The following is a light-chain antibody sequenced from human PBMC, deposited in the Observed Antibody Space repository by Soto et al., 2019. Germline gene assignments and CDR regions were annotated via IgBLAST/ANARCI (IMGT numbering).Light chain of an antibody. Sequence: QSVLTQPPSVSGAPGQRVTIYCTGSGSNIGAGFDVHWYQQLPRTSPKLLVYGNSNRPSGVPDRFSGSKSGTSASLAITGLQAEDEADYYCQSYDGGLSAYVFGGGTKLTVL. CDR2: GNS. J-gene: IGLJ2*01. V-gene: IGLV1-40*01. CDR1: GSNIGAGFD. CDR3: QSYDGGLSAYV.